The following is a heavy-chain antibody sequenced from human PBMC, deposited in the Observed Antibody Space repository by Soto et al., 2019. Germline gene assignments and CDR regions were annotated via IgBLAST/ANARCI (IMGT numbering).Heavy chain of an antibody. V-gene: IGHV1-3*04. CDR2: INISNGNT. CDR3: ARDTDLTLVTTLDY. D-gene: IGHD4-17*01. J-gene: IGHJ4*02. CDR1: GYTFKSYQ. Sequence: KVSCKASGYTFKSYQIYWVRQAPGQRLECMGWINISNGNTEYSQNFQGRVTMTRDTSASTAYMELSSLRSEDTAVYYCARDTDLTLVTTLDYWGQGTPVTVSS.